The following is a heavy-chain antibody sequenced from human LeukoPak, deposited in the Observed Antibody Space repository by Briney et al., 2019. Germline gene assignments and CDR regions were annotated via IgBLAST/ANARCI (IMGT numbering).Heavy chain of an antibody. D-gene: IGHD3-3*01. Sequence: PGGSLRLSCAASGFTFSNAWMSWVRQAPGKGPEWVGRIKSKTDGGTTDYAAPVKGRFTISRDDSKNTLYLQMNSLKTEDTAVYYCTTVYYDFWSGYYYYYYYMDVWGKGTTVTVSS. V-gene: IGHV3-15*01. CDR2: IKSKTDGGTT. CDR1: GFTFSNAW. CDR3: TTVYYDFWSGYYYYYYYMDV. J-gene: IGHJ6*03.